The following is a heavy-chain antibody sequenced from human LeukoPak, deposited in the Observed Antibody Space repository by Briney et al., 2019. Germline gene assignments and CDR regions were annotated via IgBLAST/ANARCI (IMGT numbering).Heavy chain of an antibody. CDR2: IKQDGTDK. D-gene: IGHD3-22*01. Sequence: GGSLRLSCAESGFTFSTYWMSWVRQAPGKGLDWAANIKQDGTDKYYVDSVKGRFTISRDNAKNLLYLQMNSLRAEDTAVYYCAREKLDTRGYVDYWGQGTLVTVSS. CDR1: GFTFSTYW. V-gene: IGHV3-7*01. J-gene: IGHJ4*02. CDR3: AREKLDTRGYVDY.